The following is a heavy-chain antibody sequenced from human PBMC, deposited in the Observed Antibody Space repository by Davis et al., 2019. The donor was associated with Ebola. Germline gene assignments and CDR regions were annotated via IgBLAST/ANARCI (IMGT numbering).Heavy chain of an antibody. D-gene: IGHD5-24*01. CDR3: ARDRVRDGYGMDV. CDR1: GGSISSSSYY. CDR2: IYYSGST. Sequence: PSETLSLTCTVSGGSISSSSYYWGWIRQPPGKGLEWIGSIYYSGSTYYNPSLKSRVTISVDTSKNQFSLKLSSVTAADTAVYYCARDRVRDGYGMDVWGKGTTVTVSS. V-gene: IGHV4-39*07. J-gene: IGHJ6*04.